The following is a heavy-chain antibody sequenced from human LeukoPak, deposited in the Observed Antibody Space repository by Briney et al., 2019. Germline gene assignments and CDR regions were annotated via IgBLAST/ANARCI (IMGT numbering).Heavy chain of an antibody. V-gene: IGHV3-74*01. Sequence: GGSLRLSCVASGFTFSNYWMHWVRQPPGKGLVWVSRIYVDGRTTNYADSVKGRLTISRDNAKNTVYLEMNSLSVEDTATYYCIRDFRSADLWGQGTLVTVTS. CDR1: GFTFSNYW. CDR3: IRDFRSADL. J-gene: IGHJ5*02. CDR2: IYVDGRTT.